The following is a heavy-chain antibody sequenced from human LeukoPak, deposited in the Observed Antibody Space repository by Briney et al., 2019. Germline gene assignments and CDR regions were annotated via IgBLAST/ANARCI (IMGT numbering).Heavy chain of an antibody. V-gene: IGHV3-23*01. J-gene: IGHJ3*02. CDR1: GFTLSNYG. CDR3: AKALDSSGYSAFDI. Sequence: PGGSLRLSCAGSGFTLSNYGMHWVRQAPGKGLERVSGISGSESSTYYVDSVKGRFTISRDNSKNTMYLQMKSLRAEDTAVYFCAKALDSSGYSAFDIWGQGTMVTVSS. D-gene: IGHD3-22*01. CDR2: ISGSESST.